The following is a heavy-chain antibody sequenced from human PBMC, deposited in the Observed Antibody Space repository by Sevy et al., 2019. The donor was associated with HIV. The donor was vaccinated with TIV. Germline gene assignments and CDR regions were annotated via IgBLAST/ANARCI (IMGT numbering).Heavy chain of an antibody. D-gene: IGHD3-10*01. CDR3: AKDTGSGSYFDAFDI. CDR1: GFTFSSYA. V-gene: IGHV3-23*01. CDR2: ISGSGGST. J-gene: IGHJ3*02. Sequence: GGSLRLSCAASGFTFSSYAMSWVRQAPGKGLEWVSAISGSGGSTNYADSVKGRFTISRDNSKNTLYLQMNSLRAEDTAVYYCAKDTGSGSYFDAFDIWGQGTMVTVSS.